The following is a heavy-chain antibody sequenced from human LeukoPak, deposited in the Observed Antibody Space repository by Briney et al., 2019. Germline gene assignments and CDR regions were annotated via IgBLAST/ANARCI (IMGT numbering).Heavy chain of an antibody. V-gene: IGHV1-69*13. CDR3: ARGDIVVVPAATPDYYAMDV. CDR1: GSTFTSYS. Sequence: SVKVSCKASGSTFTSYSISWVRQAPGQGLEWMGGIIPMFDITNYAQKFQGRVTITADEITTTAYMDLSSLRSEDTAVYYCARGDIVVVPAATPDYYAMDVWGQGTTVTVSS. D-gene: IGHD2-2*01. CDR2: IIPMFDIT. J-gene: IGHJ6*02.